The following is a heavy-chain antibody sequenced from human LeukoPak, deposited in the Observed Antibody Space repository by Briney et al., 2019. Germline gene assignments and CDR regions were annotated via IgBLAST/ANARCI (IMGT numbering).Heavy chain of an antibody. CDR1: GYTFTSYY. D-gene: IGHD3-22*01. CDR2: IDPNSGGT. J-gene: IGHJ4*02. V-gene: IGHV1-2*02. Sequence: GASVKVSCKASGYTFTSYYVHWVRQAPGQGLEWMGWIDPNSGGTNYAQKFQGRVTMTRDTSIGTAYMELSGLTSDDTAVYYCARGYYDRGSLYYFDYWGQGTLVTVSS. CDR3: ARGYYDRGSLYYFDY.